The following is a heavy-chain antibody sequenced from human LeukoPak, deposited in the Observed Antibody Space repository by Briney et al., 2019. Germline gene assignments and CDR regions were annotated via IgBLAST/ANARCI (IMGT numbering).Heavy chain of an antibody. CDR1: RFTFSSYA. CDR2: LSGSGGST. CDR3: AKKGYSTGWYTDY. J-gene: IGHJ4*02. D-gene: IGHD6-19*01. Sequence: GGSLRLSCAAFRFTFSSYAMSWVRQAPGKGLEWVSSLSGSGGSTYYADSVKGRFTISRDNSKNTLYLQMNSLRAGDTAIYYCAKKGYSTGWYTDYWGQGTLVTVSS. V-gene: IGHV3-23*01.